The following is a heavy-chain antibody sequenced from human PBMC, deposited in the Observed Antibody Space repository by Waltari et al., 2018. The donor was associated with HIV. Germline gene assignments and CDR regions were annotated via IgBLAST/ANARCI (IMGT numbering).Heavy chain of an antibody. D-gene: IGHD2-15*01. V-gene: IGHV1-69*01. CDR1: GGTFRSYA. CDR3: ARALGRSTSAAFDS. Sequence: QVQLVQSGAEVKKPGSSVKVSCKASGGTFRSYAISWVRQAPGQGLEWMGGVIHIFGKANHAQKFQGRVTITADESTSTAYMGLSSLRSEDTAVYYCARALGRSTSAAFDSWGQGTMVTVSS. J-gene: IGHJ3*02. CDR2: VIHIFGKA.